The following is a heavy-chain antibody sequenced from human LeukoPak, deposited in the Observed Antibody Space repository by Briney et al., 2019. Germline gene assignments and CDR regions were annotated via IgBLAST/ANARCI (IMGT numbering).Heavy chain of an antibody. CDR2: IYYSGST. Sequence: SETLSLTCTVSGGSISSSSYSWDWIRQPPGKGLEWIGYIYYSGSTNYNPSLKSRATISVDTSKNQFSLKLSSVTAADTAVYYCARITYYYDSSGSPRGAFDIWGQGTMVTVSS. D-gene: IGHD3-22*01. J-gene: IGHJ3*02. CDR3: ARITYYYDSSGSPRGAFDI. CDR1: GGSISSSSYS. V-gene: IGHV4-61*05.